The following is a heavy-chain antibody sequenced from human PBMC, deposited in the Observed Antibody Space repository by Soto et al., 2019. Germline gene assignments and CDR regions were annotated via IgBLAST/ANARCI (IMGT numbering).Heavy chain of an antibody. CDR3: AGDWAAAGPFDY. Sequence: QVQLVQSGAEVKKPGASVKVSCKASGYTFTSYGISWVRQAPGQGLEWMGWISAYNGNTNNAQKLQGRVTITTDTSTSTAYTELRSLRSDDTAVYYCAGDWAAAGPFDYWGQGTLVTVSS. CDR2: ISAYNGNT. J-gene: IGHJ4*02. V-gene: IGHV1-18*01. CDR1: GYTFTSYG. D-gene: IGHD6-13*01.